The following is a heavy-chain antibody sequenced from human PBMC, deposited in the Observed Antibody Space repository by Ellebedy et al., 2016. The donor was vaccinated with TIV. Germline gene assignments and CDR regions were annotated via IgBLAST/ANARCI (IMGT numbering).Heavy chain of an antibody. CDR1: GYTFTGYY. CDR2: INPNSGGT. V-gene: IGHV1-2*02. CDR3: ARKKGSRFAFDI. Sequence: ASVKVSXXASGYTFTGYYMHWVRQAPGQGLEWMGWINPNSGGTNYAQKFQGRVTMTRDTSISTAYMELSRLRSDDTAVYYCARKKGSRFAFDIWGQGTMVTVSS. J-gene: IGHJ3*02.